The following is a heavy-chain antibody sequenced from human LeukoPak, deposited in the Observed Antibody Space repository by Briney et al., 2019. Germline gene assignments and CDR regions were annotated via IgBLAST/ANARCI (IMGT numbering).Heavy chain of an antibody. Sequence: CGPTLVNPTQTLTLTCTFSGFWRGTRGRGVGWIRQPPGKALEWLSRSDWDEDKFYSAFLKTSLTISKDTSKNQVILIMTNMDPVDTATYYCARIESSDAFDYWGQGTLVTVSS. CDR1: GFWRGTRGRG. CDR3: ARIESSDAFDY. J-gene: IGHJ4*02. D-gene: IGHD6-19*01. V-gene: IGHV2-70*04. CDR2: SDWDEDK.